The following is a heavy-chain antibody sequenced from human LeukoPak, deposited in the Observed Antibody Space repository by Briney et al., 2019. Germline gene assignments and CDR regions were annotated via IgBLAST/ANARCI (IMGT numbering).Heavy chain of an antibody. CDR3: ARDKTTRAFDY. CDR2: ISYDGSNK. CDR1: GFTFSSYA. Sequence: GGSLGLSCAASGFTFSSYAMHWVRQAPGKGLEWVAVISYDGSNKYYADSVKGRFTISRDNSKNTLYLQMNSLRAEDTAVYYCARDKTTRAFDYWGQGTLVTVSS. V-gene: IGHV3-30-3*01. J-gene: IGHJ4*02. D-gene: IGHD1-14*01.